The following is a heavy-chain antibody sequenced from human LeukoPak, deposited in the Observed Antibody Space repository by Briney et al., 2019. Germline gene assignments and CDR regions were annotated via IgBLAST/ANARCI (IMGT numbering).Heavy chain of an antibody. CDR2: INHSGST. D-gene: IGHD3-22*01. CDR3: ARVRNYYDSSGYYYGWYFDL. V-gene: IGHV4-34*01. Sequence: SETLSLTCAVYGGSFSGYYWSWIRQPPGKGLEWIGEINHSGSTNYNPSLKSRVTVSVDTSKNQFSLKLSSVTAADTAVYYCARVRNYYDSSGYYYGWYFDLWGRGTLVTV. J-gene: IGHJ2*01. CDR1: GGSFSGYY.